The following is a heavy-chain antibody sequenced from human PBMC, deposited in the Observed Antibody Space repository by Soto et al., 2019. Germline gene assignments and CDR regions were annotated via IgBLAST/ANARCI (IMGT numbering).Heavy chain of an antibody. CDR3: ARQPTTADIHLWFAP. CDR1: GGSISSSRSY. J-gene: IGHJ5*02. D-gene: IGHD2-2*01. CDR2: IFYSGST. Sequence: SETLSLTCNVSGGSISSSRSYWAWIRQPPGKGLEWIANIFYSGSTYYNPSLASRVTVSVDTSKNQFSLKLSSVTAADTAVYFFARQPTTADIHLWFAPWGQGTLVTVSS. V-gene: IGHV4-39*01.